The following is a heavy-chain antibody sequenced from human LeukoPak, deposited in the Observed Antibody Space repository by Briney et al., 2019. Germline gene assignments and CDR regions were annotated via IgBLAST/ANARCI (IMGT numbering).Heavy chain of an antibody. V-gene: IGHV3-30*18. J-gene: IGHJ4*02. CDR2: ISDNGNYK. CDR3: AKGDGSFVMDS. CDR1: GFTFTNYG. Sequence: PGRSLRLSCAASGFTFTNYGMHWVRLAPGKGLEWVTIISDNGNYKYYADSVQGRFAISRDNSKNTLYLQINSLRVEDTALYYCAKGDGSFVMDSWGQGTLVTVSS. D-gene: IGHD3-16*02.